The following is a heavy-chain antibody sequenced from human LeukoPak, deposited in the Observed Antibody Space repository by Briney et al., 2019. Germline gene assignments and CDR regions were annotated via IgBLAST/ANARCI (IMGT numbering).Heavy chain of an antibody. CDR3: ARDAPQVPAAGVLAS. CDR1: GFTVSDNY. J-gene: IGHJ5*02. CDR2: MYSRGDT. D-gene: IGHD6-13*01. V-gene: IGHV3-53*01. Sequence: PGGSLRLSCAASGFTVSDNYTSWVRQAPGKGLEWVSVMYSRGDTYYADSVKGRFTFSRDISKNTLYLQMNGLRTEDTAMYYCARDAPQVPAAGVLASWGQGTLVTVSS.